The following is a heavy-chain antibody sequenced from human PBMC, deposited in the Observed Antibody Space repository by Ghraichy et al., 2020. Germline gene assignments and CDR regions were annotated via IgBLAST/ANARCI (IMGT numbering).Heavy chain of an antibody. CDR1: GFTVSDNY. J-gene: IGHJ4*02. V-gene: IGHV3-66*01. CDR2: IYSDGPT. D-gene: IGHD2-8*01. CDR3: ARMHEYRTDDGVAEPSFYF. Sequence: GGSLRLSCAVSGFTVSDNYMSWVRQAPGKGLECVSVIYSDGPTYYADSVKGRFTISRDNSKNTLYLQMNNLRPQDTAVYYCARMHEYRTDDGVAEPSFYFLCQGSLVTV.